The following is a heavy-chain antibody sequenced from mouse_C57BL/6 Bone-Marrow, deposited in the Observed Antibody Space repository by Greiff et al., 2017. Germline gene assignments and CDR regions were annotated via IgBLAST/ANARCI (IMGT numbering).Heavy chain of an antibody. CDR3: TRVVAPFDY. CDR2: IYPGNSDT. Sequence: VQLQQSGTVLARPGASVKMSCKTSGYTFTSYWMHWVKQRPGQGLDWIGAIYPGNSDTSYNQKFQGKAKLTAVTSASTAYMGLSSLTNEDSAVYYCTRVVAPFDYWGQGTTLTVTA. CDR1: GYTFTSYW. V-gene: IGHV1-5*01. D-gene: IGHD1-1*01. J-gene: IGHJ2*01.